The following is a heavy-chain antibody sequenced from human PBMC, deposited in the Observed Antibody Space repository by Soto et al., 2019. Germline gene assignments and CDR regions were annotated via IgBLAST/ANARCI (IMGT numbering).Heavy chain of an antibody. CDR3: ARDVSPGSSSLYLDAFDI. Sequence: EVQLEESGGGLVQPGGSLRLSCAASGFTLGTYWLTWVHQAPGKGLEWVANIKQDESKKSYLDSVRGRFTISRDNARNSLYPQMNSLRVEDTGLYYCARDVSPGSSSLYLDAFDIWGQGTMVIVSS. D-gene: IGHD3-10*01. J-gene: IGHJ3*02. CDR2: IKQDESKK. CDR1: GFTLGTYW. V-gene: IGHV3-7*05.